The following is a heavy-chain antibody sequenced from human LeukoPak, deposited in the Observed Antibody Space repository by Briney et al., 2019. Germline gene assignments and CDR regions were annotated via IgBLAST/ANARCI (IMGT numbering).Heavy chain of an antibody. D-gene: IGHD6-13*01. V-gene: IGHV1-2*04. J-gene: IGHJ4*02. Sequence: ASVKVSCKASGYTFTGYYMHWVRQAPGQGLEWMGWINPNSGSTNYAQKFQGWVTMTRDTSISTAYMELSRLRSDDTAVYYCARGYSSSWGSFDYWGQGTLVTVSS. CDR3: ARGYSSSWGSFDY. CDR2: INPNSGST. CDR1: GYTFTGYY.